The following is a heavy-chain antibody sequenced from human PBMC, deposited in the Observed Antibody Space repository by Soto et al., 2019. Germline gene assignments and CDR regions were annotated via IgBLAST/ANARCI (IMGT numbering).Heavy chain of an antibody. CDR2: IYRSGST. Sequence: PSETLSLTCTVSGDSVGSSAAMYWAWVRQPPGKELEFIGKIYRSGSTLLNSALQSRVTLSMEPSKNQFSLNLRPVTVGDTARYFCARATSGPTYYYDSSGFFDYWGQGTLVTVSS. D-gene: IGHD3-22*01. CDR1: GDSVGSSAAMY. V-gene: IGHV4-61*08. CDR3: ARATSGPTYYYDSSGFFDY. J-gene: IGHJ4*02.